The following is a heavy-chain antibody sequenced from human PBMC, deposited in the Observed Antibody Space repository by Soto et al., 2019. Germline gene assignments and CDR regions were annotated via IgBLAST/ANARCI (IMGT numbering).Heavy chain of an antibody. CDR3: ARGYRGVYEDVNYSGLDV. CDR1: GFTFSSYA. V-gene: IGHV3-23*01. D-gene: IGHD1-26*01. Sequence: EVQLLESGGGLVQPGGSLRLSCVASGFTFSSYAMSWVRQAPGKGLEWVSAISGSGASIYYADSVKGRFTISRDNSKNARYLQRSSLRGEDTAVYYCARGYRGVYEDVNYSGLDVWGQGTTVTVSS. CDR2: ISGSGASI. J-gene: IGHJ6*02.